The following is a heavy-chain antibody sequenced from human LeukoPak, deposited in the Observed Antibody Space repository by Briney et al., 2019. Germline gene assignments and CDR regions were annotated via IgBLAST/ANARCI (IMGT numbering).Heavy chain of an antibody. J-gene: IGHJ4*02. V-gene: IGHV3-7*03. CDR2: IKQDGSEK. CDR1: GFTFSSYW. CDR3: AREGMVRGVIRLSDFDC. D-gene: IGHD3-10*01. Sequence: SGGSLRLSCAASGFTFSSYWMSWVRQAPGKGLEWVANIKQDGSEKYYVDSVKGRFTISRDNAKNSLYLQMNSLRAEDTAVYYCAREGMVRGVIRLSDFDCWGQGTLV.